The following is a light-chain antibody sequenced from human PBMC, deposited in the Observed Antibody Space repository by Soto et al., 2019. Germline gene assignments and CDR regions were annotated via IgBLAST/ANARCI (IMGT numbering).Light chain of an antibody. V-gene: IGKV3-11*01. J-gene: IGKJ2*01. CDR3: QQRSNWPRT. CDR2: DAS. Sequence: EIVLTQSPATLSLSPGERATLSCRASQSVSTYLAWYQQKPGQAPRRLIYDASNRAAGIPARFSGSGSGTDFTLTISSLEPEDFAVYYCQQRSNWPRTLGQGTRLEI. CDR1: QSVSTY.